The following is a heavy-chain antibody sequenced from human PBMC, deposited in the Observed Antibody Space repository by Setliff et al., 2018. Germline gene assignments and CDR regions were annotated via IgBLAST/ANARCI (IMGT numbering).Heavy chain of an antibody. CDR2: IYTSWST. V-gene: IGHV4-61*09. CDR3: ARMSGFQYMDV. Sequence: SETLSLTCTVSGGSISGFNYWTWIRQPAGKGLEWLGQIYTSWSTNYNPSLKGRATLSIDASKRQFSLKLTSVTAADTAVYYCARMSGFQYMDVWGKGTTVTVSS. CDR1: GGSISGFNY. J-gene: IGHJ6*03. D-gene: IGHD3-3*01.